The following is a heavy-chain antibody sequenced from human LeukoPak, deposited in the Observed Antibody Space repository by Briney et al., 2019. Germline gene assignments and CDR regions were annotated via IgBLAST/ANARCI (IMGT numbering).Heavy chain of an antibody. J-gene: IGHJ4*02. CDR2: IDSSGGYM. Sequence: GGSLRLSCEASGFTFNTYSMNWARQAPGKGLEWVSSIDSSGGYMFYADSVKGRFTISKDNAKNSLYLQMNSLRAEDTAVYYCARGAARPRDFDYWGQGTLVTISS. CDR1: GFTFNTYS. D-gene: IGHD6-6*01. V-gene: IGHV3-21*01. CDR3: ARGAARPRDFDY.